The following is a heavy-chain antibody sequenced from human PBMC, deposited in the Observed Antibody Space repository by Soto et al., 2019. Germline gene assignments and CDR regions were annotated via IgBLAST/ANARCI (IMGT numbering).Heavy chain of an antibody. CDR1: GFTFSNYW. J-gene: IGHJ4*01. D-gene: IGHD3-10*01. Sequence: GGSLRLSCAASGFTFSNYWMHWVRQAPGEGLVWVARINTDGSTTTYADSVKGRLTISRDNAKNTLYLEMNNLRAEDTAVYFRARDLYGPGYWGQRTRVTGSS. CDR2: INTDGSTT. CDR3: ARDLYGPGY. V-gene: IGHV3-74*01.